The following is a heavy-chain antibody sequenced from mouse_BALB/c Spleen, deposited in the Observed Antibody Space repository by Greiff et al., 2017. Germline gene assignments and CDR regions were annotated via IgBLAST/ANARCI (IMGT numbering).Heavy chain of an antibody. CDR2: IRDKANGYKT. D-gene: IGHD2-12*01. Sequence: EVMLVESGGGLVQPGGSLRLSCATSGFTFTDYYMSWVRQPPGKALEWLGFIRDKANGYKTEYSASVKGRFTISRDNSQSVLYLQMNTLRAEDSATYDCASDIRRDYCAMDYWGQGTSVTVSS. J-gene: IGHJ4*01. V-gene: IGHV7-3*02. CDR1: GFTFTDYY. CDR3: ASDIRRDYCAMDY.